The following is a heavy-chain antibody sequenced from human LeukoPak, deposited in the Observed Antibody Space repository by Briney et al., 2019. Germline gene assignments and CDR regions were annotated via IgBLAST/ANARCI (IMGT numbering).Heavy chain of an antibody. CDR3: ARHDGDSRLYYYYYYMDV. J-gene: IGHJ6*03. Sequence: SETLYLTCTVSGDSITSYYWSWIRQSAEKGLEWIGSIYYSGSTYYNPSLQSRVTISVDTSKNQFSLKLSSVTAAVTAVYYCARHDGDSRLYYYYYYMDVWGKGTTVTVSS. D-gene: IGHD3-10*01. V-gene: IGHV4-59*05. CDR1: GDSITSYY. CDR2: IYYSGST.